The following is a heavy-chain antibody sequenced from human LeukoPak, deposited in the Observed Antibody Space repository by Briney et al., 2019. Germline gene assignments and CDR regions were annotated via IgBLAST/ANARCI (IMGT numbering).Heavy chain of an antibody. CDR1: GYSFTHHN. CDR3: ARVLSAVTSTFDY. V-gene: IGHV1-2*02. Sequence: GASVKVSGKASGYSFTHHNVHWVRQAPGQALEWMGWIKPNNGDTKFSQKFQDRVTLTSDTSIDTAYMEMSGLTSDDTAIYYCARVLSAVTSTFDYWGQGTLVTVSS. D-gene: IGHD4-17*01. J-gene: IGHJ4*02. CDR2: IKPNNGDT.